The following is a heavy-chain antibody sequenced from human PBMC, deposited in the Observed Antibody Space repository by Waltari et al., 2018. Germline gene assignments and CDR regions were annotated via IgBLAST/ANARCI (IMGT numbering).Heavy chain of an antibody. CDR3: ARVDYVDTAMVY. CDR1: GFPFSSYD. J-gene: IGHJ4*02. D-gene: IGHD5-18*01. V-gene: IGHV3-48*03. Sequence: EVQLVESGGGLVQPGGSLRLSCAASGFPFSSYDMNWVRQAPGKGLEWVSYISSSGSTIYYADSVKGRFTISRDNAKNSLYLQMNSLRAEDTAVYYCARVDYVDTAMVYWGQGTLVTVSS. CDR2: ISSSGSTI.